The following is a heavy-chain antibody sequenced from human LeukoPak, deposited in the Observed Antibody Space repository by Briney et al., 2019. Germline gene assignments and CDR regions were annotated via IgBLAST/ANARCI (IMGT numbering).Heavy chain of an antibody. CDR2: ISYDGSNK. CDR3: ARMGGYSYGFFFDY. J-gene: IGHJ4*02. Sequence: TGGSLRLSCAASGFTFSSYGMHWVRQAPGKGLEWVAVISYDGSNKYYADSVKGRFTISRDNSKNTLYLQMNSLRAEDTAVYYCARMGGYSYGFFFDYWGQGTLVTVSS. CDR1: GFTFSSYG. V-gene: IGHV3-30*03. D-gene: IGHD5-18*01.